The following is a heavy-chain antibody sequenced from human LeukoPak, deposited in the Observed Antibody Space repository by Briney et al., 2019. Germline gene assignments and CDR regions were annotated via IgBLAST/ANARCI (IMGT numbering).Heavy chain of an antibody. CDR3: ARDSPSIYYYYNMDV. CDR2: IKQDGSEK. Sequence: GGSLRLSCSGSGFSFSSYWMSWVRQAPGKGLEWVANIKQDGSEKYYVDSVKGRFTISRDNAKKILFLQLNTLRAGDTAVYYCARDSPSIYYYYNMDVWGQGTTVTVSS. J-gene: IGHJ6*02. V-gene: IGHV3-7*03. CDR1: GFSFSSYW. D-gene: IGHD2-21*01.